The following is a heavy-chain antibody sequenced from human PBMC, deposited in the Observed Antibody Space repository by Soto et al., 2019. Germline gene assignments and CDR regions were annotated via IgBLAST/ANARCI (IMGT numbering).Heavy chain of an antibody. Sequence: QVQLQESGPGLVKPSETLSLTCTVSGGSISSYYWSWIRQPPGKGLEWIGYIYYSGSTNYNPSLQSRVTISVDTSKNQFSLKLSSVTAADPAVYYCARNYGHAFDIWGQGTMVTVSS. CDR3: ARNYGHAFDI. CDR1: GGSISSYY. CDR2: IYYSGST. V-gene: IGHV4-59*01. J-gene: IGHJ3*02. D-gene: IGHD1-7*01.